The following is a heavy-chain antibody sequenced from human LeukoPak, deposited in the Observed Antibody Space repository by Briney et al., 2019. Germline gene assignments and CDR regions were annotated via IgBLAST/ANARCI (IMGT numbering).Heavy chain of an antibody. Sequence: PSETLSLTCTVSGGSISSYYWSWIRQPPGKGLEWIGYIYYSGSTNYNPPLKSRVTISVDTSKNQFSLKLSSVTAADTAVYYCRIQLWYPYRDYWGQGTLVTVSS. V-gene: IGHV4-59*08. J-gene: IGHJ4*02. CDR1: GGSISSYY. CDR2: IYYSGST. D-gene: IGHD5-18*01. CDR3: RIQLWYPYRDY.